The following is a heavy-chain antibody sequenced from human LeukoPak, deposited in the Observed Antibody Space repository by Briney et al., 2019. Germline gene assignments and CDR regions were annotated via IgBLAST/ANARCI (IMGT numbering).Heavy chain of an antibody. D-gene: IGHD2-2*02. V-gene: IGHV3-15*01. J-gene: IGHJ6*02. CDR2: IKSKTDGGTT. Sequence: GGSLRLSCAASGFTFSNAWMSWVRQAPGKGLEWVGRIKSKTDGGTTDYAAPVKGRFTISRDDSKNTLYLQMNSLKTEDTAVYYCLVVPAAIRYYYGMDVWGQGTTVTVSS. CDR3: LVVPAAIRYYYGMDV. CDR1: GFTFSNAW.